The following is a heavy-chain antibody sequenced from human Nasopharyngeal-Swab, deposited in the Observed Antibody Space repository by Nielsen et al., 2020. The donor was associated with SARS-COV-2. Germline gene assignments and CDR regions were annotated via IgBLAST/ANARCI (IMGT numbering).Heavy chain of an antibody. CDR1: GGSFSGYF. CDR2: INHSGST. V-gene: IGHV4-34*01. CDR3: ASNGAEVGMSYYGMDV. Sequence: SETLSLTCAVYGGSFSGYFWSWIRQPPGKGLEWIGEINHSGSTNYNPFLKSRVTISVDTSKNQFSLKLSSVTAADTAVYYCASNGAEVGMSYYGMDVWGQGTTVTVSS. D-gene: IGHD3-10*01. J-gene: IGHJ6*02.